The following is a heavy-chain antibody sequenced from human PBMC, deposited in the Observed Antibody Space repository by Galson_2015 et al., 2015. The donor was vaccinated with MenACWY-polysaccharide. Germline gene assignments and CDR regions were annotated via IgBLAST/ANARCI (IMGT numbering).Heavy chain of an antibody. CDR3: AKDLGNWSGGCCFPFPFFHGMDF. D-gene: IGHD2-15*01. Sequence: SLRLSCAASGFTFSSYAMSWVRQAPGKGLGWVSGISASGGSRYYADSVKGRCTISRDSSKNTLSLQMNSLRPEDTAVYYCAKDLGNWSGGCCFPFPFFHGMDFWGQGTTVTVSS. CDR2: ISASGGSR. J-gene: IGHJ6*02. V-gene: IGHV3-23*01. CDR1: GFTFSSYA.